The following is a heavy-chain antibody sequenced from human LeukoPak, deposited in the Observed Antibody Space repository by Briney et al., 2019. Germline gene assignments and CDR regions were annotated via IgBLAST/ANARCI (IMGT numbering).Heavy chain of an antibody. CDR2: INPNSGGT. Sequence: ASVKVSCKASGYTFTGHYMQWVRQAPGQGLEWMGWINPNSGGTNYAQKFQGRVTMTRDTSISTAYMELSRLRSDDTAVYYCAREGDGSGNNFDYWGQGTLVTVSS. V-gene: IGHV1-2*02. D-gene: IGHD3-10*01. CDR3: AREGDGSGNNFDY. CDR1: GYTFTGHY. J-gene: IGHJ4*02.